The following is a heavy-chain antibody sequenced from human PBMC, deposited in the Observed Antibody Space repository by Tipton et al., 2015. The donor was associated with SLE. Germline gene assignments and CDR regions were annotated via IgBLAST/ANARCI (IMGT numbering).Heavy chain of an antibody. CDR3: AGGVAAGGAFGC. Sequence: TLSLTCTVSGGSISSYYWSWIRQPPGKGLEWIGYIYYSGSTNYNPSLKSRVTISVDTSKNQFSLKLSSVTAADPAVYYCAGGVAAGGAFGCWGQGTLVAVSS. D-gene: IGHD6-25*01. V-gene: IGHV4-59*01. CDR2: IYYSGST. J-gene: IGHJ5*01. CDR1: GGSISSYY.